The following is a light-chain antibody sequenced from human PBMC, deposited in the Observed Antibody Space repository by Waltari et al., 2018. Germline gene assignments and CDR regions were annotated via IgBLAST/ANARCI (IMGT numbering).Light chain of an antibody. CDR1: SGDVGMFNL. J-gene: IGLJ3*02. Sequence: QSALTQPASVSGSPGQSITISCSGSSGDVGMFNLVSWYQQHPGQAPQLIIYHVDARPPGVSYRFSASKSGHTASLTISGLQPEDEADYYCCSYAGNKWLFGGGTKVTVL. V-gene: IGLV2-23*02. CDR3: CSYAGNKWL. CDR2: HVD.